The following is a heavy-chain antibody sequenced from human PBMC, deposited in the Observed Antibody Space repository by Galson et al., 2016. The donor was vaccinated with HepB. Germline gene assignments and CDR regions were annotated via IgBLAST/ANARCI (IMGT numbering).Heavy chain of an antibody. CDR2: IYPRDSDT. V-gene: IGHV5-51*01. J-gene: IGHJ4*02. CDR3: ARSRDCTKFDD. Sequence: QSGAEVKKPGEFLRISCKGSGYSFTNYWIGWVRQMPGKGPQWMGIIYPRDSDTRYSPSFQGQVTISADRSISTAYLQWSSLKASDTAMYYCARSRDCTKFDDWGQGTLVTVSS. CDR1: GYSFTNYW. D-gene: IGHD2-8*01.